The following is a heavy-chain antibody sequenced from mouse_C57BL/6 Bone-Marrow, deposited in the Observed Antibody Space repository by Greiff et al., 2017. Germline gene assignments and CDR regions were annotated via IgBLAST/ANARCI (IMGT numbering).Heavy chain of an antibody. J-gene: IGHJ4*01. CDR3: ARSSYSNYECAMDY. D-gene: IGHD2-5*01. V-gene: IGHV1-76*01. CDR1: GYTFTDYY. Sequence: QVQLQQSGAELVRPGASVKLSCKASGYTFTDYYINWVKQRPGQGLEWIARIYPGSGNTYYNEKFKGKATLTAEKSSSTAYMQLSSLTSEDSAVYFCARSSYSNYECAMDYWGQGTSVTVSS. CDR2: IYPGSGNT.